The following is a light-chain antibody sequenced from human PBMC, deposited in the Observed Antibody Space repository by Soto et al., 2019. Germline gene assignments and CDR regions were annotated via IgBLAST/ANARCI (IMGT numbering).Light chain of an antibody. J-gene: IGLJ2*01. CDR1: SSDVGGYNY. V-gene: IGLV2-14*01. Sequence: QSALTQPASVSGSPGPSITISCTGSSSDVGGYNYISWYQQHPGQAPKLMIYDVSNRPSGVSNRFSGSKSGNTASLPISGLQAEDDADYYCSSYSSSSTLEIFGGGTKLTVL. CDR3: SSYSSSSTLEI. CDR2: DVS.